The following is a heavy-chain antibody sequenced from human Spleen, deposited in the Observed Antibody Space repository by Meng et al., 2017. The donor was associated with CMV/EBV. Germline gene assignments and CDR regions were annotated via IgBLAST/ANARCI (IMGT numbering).Heavy chain of an antibody. CDR1: GGSISSGSYY. CDR2: IYYSGST. CDR3: AHGDYVDY. J-gene: IGHJ4*02. D-gene: IGHD4-17*01. Sequence: SVTCAGAGGSISSGSYYWGWIRQPPGKGLEWIGTIYYSGSTYYNTSLESRVTISVDTSKNQFSLKLTSVTAADTAVYYCAHGDYVDYWGQGTLVTVSS. V-gene: IGHV4-39*01.